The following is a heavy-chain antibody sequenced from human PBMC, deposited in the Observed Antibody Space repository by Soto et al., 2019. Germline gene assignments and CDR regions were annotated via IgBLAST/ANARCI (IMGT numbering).Heavy chain of an antibody. V-gene: IGHV3-66*01. J-gene: IGHJ4*02. CDR2: IYSGGST. CDR3: ASTMVRGVSFYFDY. CDR1: GFTVSSNY. Sequence: GGSLRLSCAASGFTVSSNYMSWVRQAPGKGLEWVSVIYSGGSTYYADSVKGRFTISRDNSKNTLYLQMNSLRAEDTAVYYCASTMVRGVSFYFDYWGQGTLVTVSS. D-gene: IGHD3-10*01.